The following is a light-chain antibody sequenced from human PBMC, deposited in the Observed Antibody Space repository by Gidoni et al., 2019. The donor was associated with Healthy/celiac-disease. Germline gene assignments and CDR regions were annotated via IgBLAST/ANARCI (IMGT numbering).Light chain of an antibody. V-gene: IGKV1-39*01. Sequence: DIQMTQSPSSLSASVGDRVTITCRASQSISSYLNWYQQKPGKAPELLIYAASSLQSGVPSRFSCSGSGTDCTLTISRLQPEDFATYYCQQSYSTPYTFGQGTKLEIK. CDR3: QQSYSTPYT. CDR1: QSISSY. CDR2: AAS. J-gene: IGKJ2*01.